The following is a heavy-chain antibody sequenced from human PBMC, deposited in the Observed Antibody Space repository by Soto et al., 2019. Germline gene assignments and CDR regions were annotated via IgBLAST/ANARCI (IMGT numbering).Heavy chain of an antibody. CDR2: ISGSGDYA. Sequence: EVQLLESGGVLVPPGGSLRLSCAASGFTFSLFAMTWVRQAPGKGLEWVASISGSGDYAKYTDSVQGRFTISRDNSKNTLYLQMSSLRTDDTALYYCSRDPTGDYIGAFDNWGQGTMVTVSS. D-gene: IGHD4-17*01. V-gene: IGHV3-23*01. CDR1: GFTFSLFA. J-gene: IGHJ3*02. CDR3: SRDPTGDYIGAFDN.